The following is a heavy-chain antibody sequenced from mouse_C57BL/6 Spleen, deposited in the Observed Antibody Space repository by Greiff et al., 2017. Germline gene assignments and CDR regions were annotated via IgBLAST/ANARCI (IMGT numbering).Heavy chain of an antibody. CDR2: IDPGDGDT. V-gene: IGHV1-80*01. CDR3: ARSYDYGGDFDV. CDR1: GYAFSSYW. D-gene: IGHD2-4*01. J-gene: IGHJ1*03. Sequence: VQLQQSGAELVKPGASVKISCKASGYAFSSYWMNWVKQRPGKGLEWIGQIDPGDGDTNYNGKFKGKATLTADKSSSTAYMQLSSLTSEDSAVYFCARSYDYGGDFDVWGTGTTVTVSS.